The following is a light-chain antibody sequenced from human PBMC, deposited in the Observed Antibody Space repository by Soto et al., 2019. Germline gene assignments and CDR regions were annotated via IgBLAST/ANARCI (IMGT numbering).Light chain of an antibody. CDR1: QSVTNY. J-gene: IGKJ1*01. CDR2: GAS. V-gene: IGKV3-20*01. CDR3: QQYGSSPPTWT. Sequence: EIFLTQSPDTLSLSPGERATLSCRASQSVTNYIAWYQQRPGQAPRLLIYGASSRATGIPDRFSGSGSGTDFTLTISRLEPEDFAVYYCQQYGSSPPTWTFGQGTKVDIK.